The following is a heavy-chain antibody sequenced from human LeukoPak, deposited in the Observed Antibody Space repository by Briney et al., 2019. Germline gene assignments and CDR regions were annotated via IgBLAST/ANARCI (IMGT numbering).Heavy chain of an antibody. CDR2: ISSSGSTI. D-gene: IGHD5-18*01. CDR3: ARQIGGGYSYGS. CDR1: GFTFSSYE. J-gene: IGHJ5*02. Sequence: GGSLRLSCAASGFTFSSYEMNWVRQAPGEGLEWVSYISSSGSTIYYADSVKGRFTISRDNAKNSLYLQMNSLRAEDTAVYYCARQIGGGYSYGSSGQGTLVTVSS. V-gene: IGHV3-48*03.